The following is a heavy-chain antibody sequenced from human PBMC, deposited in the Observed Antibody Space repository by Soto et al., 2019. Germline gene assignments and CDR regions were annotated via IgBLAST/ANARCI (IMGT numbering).Heavy chain of an antibody. CDR1: EFTFSSYW. Sequence: EVQLVESGGGLVQPGGSLRLSCAASEFTFSSYWMSWVRQAPGKGLEWVANIKQDGSEKYYVDSVKGRFTISRDNAKNSLYLQMNSLRAEDTAVYYCASERELLGDWGQGTLVTVSS. J-gene: IGHJ4*02. CDR3: ASERELLGD. CDR2: IKQDGSEK. D-gene: IGHD1-26*01. V-gene: IGHV3-7*01.